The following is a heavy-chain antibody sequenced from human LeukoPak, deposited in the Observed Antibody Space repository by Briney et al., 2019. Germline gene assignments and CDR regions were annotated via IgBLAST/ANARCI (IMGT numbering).Heavy chain of an antibody. J-gene: IGHJ4*02. CDR3: AKDTFIMITFGGVIVEPRDDY. CDR1: GFTFSSYA. D-gene: IGHD3-16*02. Sequence: GGSLRLSCAASGFTFSSYAMSWVRQAPGKGLEWVSAISGSGGSTHYADSVKGRFTISRDNSKNTLYLQMNSLRAEDTAVYYCAKDTFIMITFGGVIVEPRDDYWGQGTLVTVSS. CDR2: ISGSGGST. V-gene: IGHV3-23*01.